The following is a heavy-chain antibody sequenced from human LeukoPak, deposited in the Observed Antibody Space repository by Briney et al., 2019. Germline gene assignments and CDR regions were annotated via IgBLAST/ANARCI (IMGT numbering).Heavy chain of an antibody. J-gene: IGHJ4*02. D-gene: IGHD3-3*01. V-gene: IGHV4-39*01. CDR1: GGSISSGSYY. CDR3: ARQTTTYYDFWSGYYMGDYFDY. CDR2: IYYSGST. Sequence: SETLSLTCTVSGGSISSGSYYWGWIRQPPGKGLEWIGSIYYSGSTYYNPSLKGRVTISVDTSKNQFSLKLSSVTAADTAVYYCARQTTTYYDFWSGYYMGDYFDYWGQGTLVTVSS.